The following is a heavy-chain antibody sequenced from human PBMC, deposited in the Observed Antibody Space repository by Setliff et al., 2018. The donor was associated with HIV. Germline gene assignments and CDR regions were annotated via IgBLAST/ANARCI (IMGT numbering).Heavy chain of an antibody. D-gene: IGHD4-17*01. V-gene: IGHV4-59*11. Sequence: SETLSLTCTVSGGSISSQYWIWIRQTPGKGLESIGYVYNSGGTNYNPSLKSRVTISVDTSKNQFSLRLSSVTAADTAVYYCARLHGDFYFDLWGQGTLVTVSS. CDR3: ARLHGDFYFDL. CDR1: GGSISSQY. J-gene: IGHJ4*02. CDR2: VYNSGGT.